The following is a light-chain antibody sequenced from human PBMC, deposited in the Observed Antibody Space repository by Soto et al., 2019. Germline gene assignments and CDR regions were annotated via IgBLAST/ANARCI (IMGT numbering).Light chain of an antibody. CDR2: EVS. CDR3: NSYTSKSTGV. V-gene: IGLV2-14*01. CDR1: SSDVGGYNY. Sequence: QSALTQPASVSGSPGQSITMSCTGTSSDVGGYNYVSWYQQHPGKAPKLIIYEVSNRPSGFSNRFSGSKSGNTASLTISGLQAEDEADYYCNSYTSKSTGVFGTGTKLTVL. J-gene: IGLJ1*01.